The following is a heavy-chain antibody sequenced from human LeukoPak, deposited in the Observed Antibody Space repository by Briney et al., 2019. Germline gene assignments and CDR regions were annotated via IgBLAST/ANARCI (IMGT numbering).Heavy chain of an antibody. Sequence: GGSLRLSCAASGFTFSSYGMHWVRQAPGKGLEWVAFIRYDGNNKYYADSVKGRFTISRDNSKNTLYLQMNSLRAEDTAVYYCAKDSSLSLISGYYFDYWGQGTLVTVSS. D-gene: IGHD1-14*01. J-gene: IGHJ4*02. V-gene: IGHV3-30*02. CDR3: AKDSSLSLISGYYFDY. CDR1: GFTFSSYG. CDR2: IRYDGNNK.